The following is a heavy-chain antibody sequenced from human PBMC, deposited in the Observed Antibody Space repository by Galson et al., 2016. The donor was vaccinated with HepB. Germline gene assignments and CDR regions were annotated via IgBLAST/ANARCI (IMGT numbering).Heavy chain of an antibody. CDR1: GFTFGDFA. CDR2: IRSKTFGGTT. Sequence: SLRLSCAGSGFTFGDFAMIWLRQAPGKGLEWVGFIRSKTFGGTTEYAASVKGRFTISRDESKSTAYLQMNSLNTEDTAVYYCTATHVRVNGDYGCSYLWGQGTLVTVSS. D-gene: IGHD4-17*01. V-gene: IGHV3-49*03. J-gene: IGHJ5*02. CDR3: TATHVRVNGDYGCSYL.